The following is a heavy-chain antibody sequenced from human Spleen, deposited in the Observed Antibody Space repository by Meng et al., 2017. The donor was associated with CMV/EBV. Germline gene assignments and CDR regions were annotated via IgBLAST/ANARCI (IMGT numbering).Heavy chain of an antibody. CDR3: ARDDWSGPGY. CDR1: GGSISSSSYY. D-gene: IGHD3-3*01. CDR2: IYYSGST. Sequence: LRLSCTVSGGSISSSSYYWGWIRQPPGKGLEWIGSIYYSGSTYYNPSLKSRVTISVDTSKNQFSLKLSSVTAADTAVYYCARDDWSGPGYWGQGTLVTVSS. J-gene: IGHJ4*02. V-gene: IGHV4-39*07.